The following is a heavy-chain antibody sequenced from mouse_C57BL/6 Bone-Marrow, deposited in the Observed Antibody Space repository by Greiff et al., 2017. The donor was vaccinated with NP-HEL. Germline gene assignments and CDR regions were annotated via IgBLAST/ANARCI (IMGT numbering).Heavy chain of an antibody. CDR1: GSPFPSYG. D-gene: IGHD1-1*01. Sequence: VQLQQSGAELARPGASVKLSCKASGSPFPSYGISWVTQRTGQGLEWIGEIYPSSGNTYYNEKFKGKATLTADKSSSTAYMELRSLTSEDSACEVGARGYYGSSYGYCEVWGTGTTVTVSS. CDR3: ARGYYGSSYGYCEV. J-gene: IGHJ1*03. V-gene: IGHV1-81*01. CDR2: IYPSSGNT.